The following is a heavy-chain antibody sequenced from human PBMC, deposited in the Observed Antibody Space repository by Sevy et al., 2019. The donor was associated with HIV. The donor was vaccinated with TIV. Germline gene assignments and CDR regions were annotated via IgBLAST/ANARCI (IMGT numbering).Heavy chain of an antibody. J-gene: IGHJ4*02. D-gene: IGHD6-19*01. CDR2: IWLEGSNQ. CDR1: GFTIGSYG. V-gene: IGHV3-33*01. CDR3: ARESGSDWYLDF. Sequence: GGSLRLTCAASGFTIGSYGMHWVRQAPGKGLEWVAVIWLEGSNQYYGDSVKGRFTISRDNSKNTVYQHMTSLRVDDTAVYYCARESGSDWYLDFWGQGTLVTVSS.